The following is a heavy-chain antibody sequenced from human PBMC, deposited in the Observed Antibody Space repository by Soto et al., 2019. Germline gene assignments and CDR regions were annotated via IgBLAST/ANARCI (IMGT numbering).Heavy chain of an antibody. CDR3: AGPYDFWSGYYDSTMIVGY. CDR2: ISNDGSNK. D-gene: IGHD3-3*01. V-gene: IGHV3-64*04. Sequence: PGGSLRLCSASSGFNFSNLGIRWIRQEPGKGLDCVSVISNDGSNKYYANSVKGRFTISRDNSKNTLYLQMNSLRAEDTAVYYCAGPYDFWSGYYDSTMIVGYWGQGTLVTVSS. CDR1: GFNFSNLG. J-gene: IGHJ4*02.